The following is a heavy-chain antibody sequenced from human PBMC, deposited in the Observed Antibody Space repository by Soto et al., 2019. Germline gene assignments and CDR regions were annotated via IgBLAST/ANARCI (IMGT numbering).Heavy chain of an antibody. D-gene: IGHD6-19*01. Sequence: QVQLVESGGGVVQPGRSLRLSCAASGFTFSSYGMHRVRQAPGKGLEWVAVISYDGSNKYYADSVKGRFTISRDNSKNTLYLQMNSLRAEDTAVYYCAKDGYSSGWYDYYYYGMDVWGQGTTVTVSS. J-gene: IGHJ6*02. CDR3: AKDGYSSGWYDYYYYGMDV. CDR1: GFTFSSYG. V-gene: IGHV3-30*18. CDR2: ISYDGSNK.